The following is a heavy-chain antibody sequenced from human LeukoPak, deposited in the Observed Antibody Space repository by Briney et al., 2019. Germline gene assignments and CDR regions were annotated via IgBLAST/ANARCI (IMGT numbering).Heavy chain of an antibody. CDR1: GFRFDDHA. V-gene: IGHV3-20*04. Sequence: GGSLRLSCAASGFRFDDHAMSWLRQAPGKGLEWVAGINWNAGTTGYRGSVKGRFTISRDNAKNSLYLQMNSLRAEDTALYYCARDSGNNWDANYFDAWGQGTLVTVSS. D-gene: IGHD1-1*01. CDR3: ARDSGNNWDANYFDA. CDR2: INWNAGTT. J-gene: IGHJ5*02.